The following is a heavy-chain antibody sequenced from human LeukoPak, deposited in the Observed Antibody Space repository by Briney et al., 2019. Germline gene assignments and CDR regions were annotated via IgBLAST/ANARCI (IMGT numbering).Heavy chain of an antibody. J-gene: IGHJ4*02. V-gene: IGHV3-7*01. CDR2: IKGDGSEK. CDR3: ARRRFSSGWPKFDY. D-gene: IGHD6-19*01. CDR1: GFTFSNNW. Sequence: GGSLRLSCAASGFTFSNNWMSWVRQAPGKGLEWVANIKGDGSEKYYVDSVKGRFTISRDNAKNSLYLQMNSLRAEDTAVYYCARRRFSSGWPKFDYWGQGTLVTVSS.